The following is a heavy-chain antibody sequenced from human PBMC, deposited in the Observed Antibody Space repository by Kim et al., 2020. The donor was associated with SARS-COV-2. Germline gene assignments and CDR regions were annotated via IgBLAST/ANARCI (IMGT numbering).Heavy chain of an antibody. D-gene: IGHD3-22*01. CDR1: GFTFTSSA. J-gene: IGHJ3*02. Sequence: SVKVSCKASGFTFTSSAMQWVRQARGQRLEWIGWIVVGSGNTNYAQKFQERVTITRDMSTSTAYMELSSLRSEDTAVYYCAAVQYDSGLFAFDIWGQGTMVTVSS. CDR3: AAVQYDSGLFAFDI. V-gene: IGHV1-58*02. CDR2: IVVGSGNT.